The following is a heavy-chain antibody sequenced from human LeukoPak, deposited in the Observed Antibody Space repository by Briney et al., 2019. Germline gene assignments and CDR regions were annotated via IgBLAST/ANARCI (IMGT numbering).Heavy chain of an antibody. J-gene: IGHJ4*02. V-gene: IGHV3-13*01. CDR2: IGTAGDT. CDR1: GFTFSSYD. Sequence: GGSLRLSCAASGFTFSSYDMHWVRQATGKGLEWVSAIGTAGDTYYPGSVKGRFTISRENVKNSLYLQMNSLRAGDTAVYYCARGTSSGWYYFDYWGQGTLVTVSS. CDR3: ARGTSSGWYYFDY. D-gene: IGHD6-19*01.